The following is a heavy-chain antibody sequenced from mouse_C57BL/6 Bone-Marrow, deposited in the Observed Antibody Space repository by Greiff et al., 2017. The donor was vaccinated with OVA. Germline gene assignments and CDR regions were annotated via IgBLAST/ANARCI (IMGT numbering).Heavy chain of an antibody. CDR3: ARLLRGG. CDR2: ISSGGSYT. D-gene: IGHD1-1*01. J-gene: IGHJ2*01. Sequence: VQLKESGGDLVKPGGSLKLSCAASGFTFSSYGMSWVRQTPDKRLEWVATISSGGSYTYYPDSVKGRFTISRDNAKNTLYLQMSSLKSEDTAMYYCARLLRGGWGQGTTLTVSS. CDR1: GFTFSSYG. V-gene: IGHV5-6*01.